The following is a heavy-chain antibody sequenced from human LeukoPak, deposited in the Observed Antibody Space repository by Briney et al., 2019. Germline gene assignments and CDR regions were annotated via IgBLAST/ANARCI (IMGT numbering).Heavy chain of an antibody. D-gene: IGHD2-2*01. CDR3: AKVKTSSFYYFDN. CDR1: GFTFSDYG. Sequence: GGSLRLSCAASGFTFSDYGMHWVRQAPGKGLEWVAVISYDGSNKYYADSVKGRFTLSRDNSKNTPYLQMSRLRTEDTAVYYCAKVKTSSFYYFDNWGQGTLVTVSS. J-gene: IGHJ4*02. CDR2: ISYDGSNK. V-gene: IGHV3-30*18.